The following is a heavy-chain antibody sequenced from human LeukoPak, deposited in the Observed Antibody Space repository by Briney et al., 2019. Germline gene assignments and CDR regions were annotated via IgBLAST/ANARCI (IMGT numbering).Heavy chain of an antibody. V-gene: IGHV1-8*02. CDR2: MNPNNGNT. CDR1: GYTFTSYD. J-gene: IGHJ6*03. D-gene: IGHD3-16*01. CDR3: ARLHWESGGIYFYYYMDV. Sequence: ASVKVSCKASGYTFTSYDISWVRQAPGQGLEWMASMNPNNGNTAYARKFQGRATMTRDTSIGTAYLELSALRSEDTAVYYCARLHWESGGIYFYYYMDVWGKGTTVTVSS.